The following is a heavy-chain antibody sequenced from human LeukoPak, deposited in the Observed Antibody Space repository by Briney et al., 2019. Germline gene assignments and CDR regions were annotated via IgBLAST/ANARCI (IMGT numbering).Heavy chain of an antibody. CDR3: ARDRESDSGYDF. D-gene: IGHD5-12*01. CDR1: GGSISTSNYY. Sequence: PSETLSLTCTVSGGSISTSNYYWGWIRQPPGKGLEWIGNIFYSGSTYYSPSLKSRVTISVDKSKNQFSLKLSSVTAADTAVYYCARDRESDSGYDFWGQGTLVTVSS. V-gene: IGHV4-39*07. CDR2: IFYSGST. J-gene: IGHJ4*02.